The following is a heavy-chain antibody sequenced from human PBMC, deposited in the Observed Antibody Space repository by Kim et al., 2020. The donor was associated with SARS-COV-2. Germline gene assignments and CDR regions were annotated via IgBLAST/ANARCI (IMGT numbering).Heavy chain of an antibody. J-gene: IGHJ4*02. CDR3: VKDRGSGTSRLS. V-gene: IGHV3-23*01. CDR2: IGGGRST. CDR1: GFIFSGYA. Sequence: GGSLRLSCAASGFIFSGYAMSWVRQVPGKGLEWVSLIGGGRSTYYADSVKGRFTISRDNSKNTLYLQMNSLRAEDTAFYYCVKDRGSGTSRLSWGQGTLVTVSS. D-gene: IGHD3-10*01.